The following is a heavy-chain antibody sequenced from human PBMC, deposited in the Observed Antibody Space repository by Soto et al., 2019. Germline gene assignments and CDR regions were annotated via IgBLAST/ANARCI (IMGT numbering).Heavy chain of an antibody. J-gene: IGHJ4*02. CDR1: GYTFTSYG. V-gene: IGHV1-18*01. CDR2: ISAYNGDT. D-gene: IGHD2-15*01. CDR3: ARGASSLPGFY. Sequence: QVQLVQSGAEVKKPGASVKVSCKASGYTFTSYGITWVRQAPGQGLEWVGWISAYNGDTNYAQKVQGRITMTTDTSTSTAYLEQRSQTSDDTAVYYCARGASSLPGFYWGQGTLVTVSS.